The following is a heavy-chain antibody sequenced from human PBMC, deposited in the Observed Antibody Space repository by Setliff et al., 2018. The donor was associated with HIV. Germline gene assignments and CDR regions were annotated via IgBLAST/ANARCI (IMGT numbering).Heavy chain of an antibody. D-gene: IGHD1-26*01. CDR1: GGTFGSYA. CDR3: ARAYRPRALDI. CDR2: IIPIVGQT. Sequence: SVKVSCKAPGGTFGSYAIHWVRQAPGQGLEWMGGIIPIVGQTNYAQKFQGRFTITADTSTNTALMELTSLTSEDTAFYYCARAYRPRALDIWGQGTMVTVSS. V-gene: IGHV1-69*10. J-gene: IGHJ3*02.